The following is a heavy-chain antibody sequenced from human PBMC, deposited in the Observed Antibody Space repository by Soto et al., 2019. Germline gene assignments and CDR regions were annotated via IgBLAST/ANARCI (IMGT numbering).Heavy chain of an antibody. CDR3: AKDPSYDSSGYPRKGVGAIDI. CDR1: GFTFSSYA. D-gene: IGHD3-22*01. CDR2: ISGSGGST. J-gene: IGHJ3*02. Sequence: EVQLLESGGGLVQPGGSLRLSCAASGFTFSSYAMSWVRQAPGKGLEWVSAISGSGGSTYYADSVKGRFTISRDNSKNTLYLQMNSLRAEDTAVYYCAKDPSYDSSGYPRKGVGAIDIWGQGTMVTVSS. V-gene: IGHV3-23*01.